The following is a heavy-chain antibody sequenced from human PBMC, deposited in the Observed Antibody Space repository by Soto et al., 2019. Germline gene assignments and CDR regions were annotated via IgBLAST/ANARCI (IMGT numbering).Heavy chain of an antibody. CDR1: GCTFSSYS. CDR3: ARDGGRHSGGIDY. D-gene: IGHD1-26*01. J-gene: IGHJ4*02. V-gene: IGHV1-69*01. CDR2: IIPIFGTA. Sequence: QVQRVQSGAEVKKPGSSLKVSCKASGCTFSSYSINWVRQAPGQGLEWMGEIIPIFGTANYAQKFQGRVTITADESTSTAYMELSSLRSEDTAVYYCARDGGRHSGGIDYWGQGTLVTVSS.